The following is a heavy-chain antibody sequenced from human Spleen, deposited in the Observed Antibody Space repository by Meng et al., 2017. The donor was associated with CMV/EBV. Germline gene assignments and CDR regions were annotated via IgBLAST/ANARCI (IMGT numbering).Heavy chain of an antibody. CDR3: ARVRGGIVVVPAASVFDY. CDR2: IYYSGST. Sequence: QWKLPGPGPGLVKPTPTLSPTCTVSGGSISSGDYYWSWIRQPPGKGLEWIGYIYYSGSTYYNPSLKSRVTISVDTSKNQFSLKLSSVTAADTAVYYCARVRGGIVVVPAASVFDYWGQGTLVTVSS. D-gene: IGHD2-2*01. V-gene: IGHV4-30-4*08. J-gene: IGHJ4*02. CDR1: GGSISSGDYY.